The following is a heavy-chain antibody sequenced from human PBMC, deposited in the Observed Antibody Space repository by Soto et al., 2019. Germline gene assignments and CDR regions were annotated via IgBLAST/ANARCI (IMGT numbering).Heavy chain of an antibody. V-gene: IGHV1-69*02. CDR1: GGTFSSYT. Sequence: QVQLVQSGAEVKKPGSSVKVSCKASGGTFSSYTISWVRQAPGQGLEWMGRIIPILGIANYAQKFQGRATITADKSTSTAYMELSSLRSEDTAVYYCASSEDYYDSSGYYTEAGGACFDYWGQGTLVTVSS. CDR2: IIPILGIA. D-gene: IGHD3-22*01. CDR3: ASSEDYYDSSGYYTEAGGACFDY. J-gene: IGHJ4*02.